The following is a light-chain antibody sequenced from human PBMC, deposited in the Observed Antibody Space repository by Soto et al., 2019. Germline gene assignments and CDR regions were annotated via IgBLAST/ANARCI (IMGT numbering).Light chain of an antibody. V-gene: IGKV1-39*01. Sequence: DIQMTQSPSSLSASVGDGVTITCRTSQSIETYLNWYQQKPGKAPQLLIYAASNLQSGVPSRFSGSGSGTDFTLTISSLQPEDFATYYCQQSYSMPFTFGQGTKLEIK. J-gene: IGKJ2*01. CDR1: QSIETY. CDR2: AAS. CDR3: QQSYSMPFT.